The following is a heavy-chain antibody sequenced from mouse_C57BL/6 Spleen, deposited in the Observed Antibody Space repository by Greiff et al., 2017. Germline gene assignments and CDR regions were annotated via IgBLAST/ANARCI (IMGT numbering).Heavy chain of an antibody. CDR1: GYTFTSYW. Sequence: QVQLQQPGAELVKPGASVKLSCKASGYTFTSYWMHWVKQRPGQGLEWIGMIPPNSGSTNNNEKFKSKATLTVDKPSSTAYMQLSSLTSEDTAVYFCARGNYFDYWRQGTTRTVSS. V-gene: IGHV1-64*01. CDR2: IPPNSGST. J-gene: IGHJ2*01. CDR3: ARGNYFDY.